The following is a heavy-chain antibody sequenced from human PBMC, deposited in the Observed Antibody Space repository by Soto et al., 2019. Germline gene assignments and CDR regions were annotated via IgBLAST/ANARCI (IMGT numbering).Heavy chain of an antibody. Sequence: ASVKVSCKASGYTFTSYYISWVRQAPGQGLEWMGWISSYNGNTNYAQKLQGRVTMTTDTSTSTAYMELRSLRSDDTAVYYCARDHYGLPLGFSNYGMDVWGQGTTVTVSS. CDR1: GYTFTSYY. CDR3: ARDHYGLPLGFSNYGMDV. CDR2: ISSYNGNT. J-gene: IGHJ6*02. V-gene: IGHV1-18*01. D-gene: IGHD3-10*01.